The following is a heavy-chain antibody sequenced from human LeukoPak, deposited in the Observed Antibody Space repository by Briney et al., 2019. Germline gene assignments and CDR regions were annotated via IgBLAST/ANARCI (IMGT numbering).Heavy chain of an antibody. CDR2: IHYSGST. Sequence: PSETLSLTCTVSGGSISSYYWNCIRQPPGKGLEWIGYIHYSGSTNYNPSLKSRVTISVDTSKNQFSLKLSSVTAADTAVYYCARRNGYSLDAFDIWGQGTMVTVSS. J-gene: IGHJ3*02. CDR3: ARRNGYSLDAFDI. D-gene: IGHD5-24*01. V-gene: IGHV4-59*08. CDR1: GGSISSYY.